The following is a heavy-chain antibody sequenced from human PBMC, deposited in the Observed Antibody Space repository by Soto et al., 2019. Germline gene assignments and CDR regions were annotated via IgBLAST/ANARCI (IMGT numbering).Heavy chain of an antibody. CDR3: VRDLGIGGFADY. CDR2: IWYDGSSQ. V-gene: IGHV3-33*01. D-gene: IGHD7-27*01. Sequence: PGGSLRLSCAASGFNFRNHGMHWVRQAPGKGLEWVAVIWYDGSSQYYADSVKGRFTISRDNAKNTLNLQMNSLRAEDTAVYYCVRDLGIGGFADYWGQGILVTVSS. CDR1: GFNFRNHG. J-gene: IGHJ4*02.